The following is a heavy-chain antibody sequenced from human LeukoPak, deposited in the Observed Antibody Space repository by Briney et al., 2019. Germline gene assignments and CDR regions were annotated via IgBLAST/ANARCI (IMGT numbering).Heavy chain of an antibody. J-gene: IGHJ3*02. CDR2: IYYSGST. CDR3: ARTPAEAAGTSYAFDI. V-gene: IGHV4-31*03. D-gene: IGHD6-13*01. Sequence: SETLSLTCTVSGGSISSGGYYRSWIRQHPGKGLEWIGYIYYSGSTYYNPSLKSRVTISVDTSKNQFSLKLSSVTAADTAVYYCARTPAEAAGTSYAFDIWGQGTMVTVSS. CDR1: GGSISSGGYY.